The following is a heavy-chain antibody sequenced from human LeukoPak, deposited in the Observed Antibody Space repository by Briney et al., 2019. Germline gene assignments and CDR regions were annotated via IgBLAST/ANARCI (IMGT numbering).Heavy chain of an antibody. CDR2: IRYDGSNK. J-gene: IGHJ4*02. CDR3: AKVAPAGTYFDS. Sequence: GGSLRLSCAASGFTFSSYGMHWVRQAPGKGLEWVAFIRYDGSNKYYADSVKGRFTISRDSSMDTLYLQMNSLRAEDTAVYYCAKVAPAGTYFDSWGQGTLVTVSS. D-gene: IGHD6-13*01. CDR1: GFTFSSYG. V-gene: IGHV3-30*02.